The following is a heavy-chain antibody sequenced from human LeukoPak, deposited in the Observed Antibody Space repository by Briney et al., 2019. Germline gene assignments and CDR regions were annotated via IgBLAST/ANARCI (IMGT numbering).Heavy chain of an antibody. Sequence: SQTLSLTCTVSGGSISSGGYYWSWIRQHPGKGLEWIGYIYYSGSTYYNPSLKSRVTISVDTSKNQFSLKLSSVTAADTAVYYCARFYGSGSLFDYWGQGTLVTVSS. CDR3: ARFYGSGSLFDY. V-gene: IGHV4-31*03. CDR1: GGSISSGGYY. D-gene: IGHD3-10*01. CDR2: IYYSGST. J-gene: IGHJ4*02.